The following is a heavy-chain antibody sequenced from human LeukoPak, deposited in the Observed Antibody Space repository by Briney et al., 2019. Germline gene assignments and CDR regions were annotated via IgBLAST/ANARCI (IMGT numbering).Heavy chain of an antibody. CDR1: GYTFTSYG. CDR2: ISAYSLNT. V-gene: IGHV1-18*01. Sequence: ASVKVSCKASGYTFTSYGISWVRQAPGQGLEGMGWISAYSLNTNYAQNFQGRVTMTTDTSTSTAYMELRSLRSDDTAVYYCARDLVAGTGNWFDPWGQGTLVTVSS. CDR3: ARDLVAGTGNWFDP. J-gene: IGHJ5*02. D-gene: IGHD6-19*01.